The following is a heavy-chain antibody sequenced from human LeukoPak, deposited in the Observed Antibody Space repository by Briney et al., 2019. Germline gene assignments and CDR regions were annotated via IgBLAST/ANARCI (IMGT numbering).Heavy chain of an antibody. V-gene: IGHV3-53*01. Sequence: PGWSLTLSCAASGFTVSSNYLSWLRQAPGEGLEWVSVIYIGGSTYHADSVKGRFTISSDNSKNTLYLQMNSLRAEDTAVYYCARHRRGITMVRGVWYYYYGMDVWGQGTTVTVSS. CDR3: ARHRRGITMVRGVWYYYYGMDV. J-gene: IGHJ6*02. D-gene: IGHD3-10*01. CDR2: IYIGGST. CDR1: GFTVSSNY.